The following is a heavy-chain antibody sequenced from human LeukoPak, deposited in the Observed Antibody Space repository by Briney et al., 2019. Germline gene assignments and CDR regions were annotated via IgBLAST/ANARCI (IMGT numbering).Heavy chain of an antibody. CDR1: GGSFSSGGYY. J-gene: IGHJ4*02. V-gene: IGHV4-31*03. D-gene: IGHD3-3*01. CDR3: ARGRTYDFWSGYLFDY. Sequence: SETLSLTCTVSGGSFSSGGYYWSWIRQHPGKGLEWIGYIYYSGSTYYNPSLKSRVTISVDTSKNQFSLKLSSVTAADTAVYYCARGRTYDFWSGYLFDYWGQGTLVTVSS. CDR2: IYYSGST.